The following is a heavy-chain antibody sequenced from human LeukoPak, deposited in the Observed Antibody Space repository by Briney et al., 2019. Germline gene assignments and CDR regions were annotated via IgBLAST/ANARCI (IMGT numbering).Heavy chain of an antibody. V-gene: IGHV1-46*01. J-gene: IGHJ4*02. CDR1: GYTFTSYY. CDR3: ATPQPGGLHFDY. Sequence: ASVKVSCKASGYTFTSYYMHWVRQAPGQGLEWMGIINPSGGSTSYAQKFQGRVTMTRDTSTSTVYMELSSLSSEDTAVYYCATPQPGGLHFDYWGQGTLVTVSS. D-gene: IGHD1-1*01. CDR2: INPSGGST.